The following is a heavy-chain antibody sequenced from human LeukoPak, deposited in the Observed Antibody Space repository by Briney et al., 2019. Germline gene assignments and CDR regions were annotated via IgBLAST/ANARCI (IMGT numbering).Heavy chain of an antibody. J-gene: IGHJ4*02. CDR2: ILYDGSQN. CDR1: DFPFIGYT. CDR3: TREGRFKAQHLFDY. D-gene: IGHD2-2*01. V-gene: IGHV3-30*04. Sequence: PGGSLRLSCAASDFPFIGYTMHWVRQAPGKGLEWVAGILYDGSQNSYADSVKGRFSISRDNSKSALYLQLSSLRPEDTAVYYCTREGRFKAQHLFDYWGQGTMVTVSS.